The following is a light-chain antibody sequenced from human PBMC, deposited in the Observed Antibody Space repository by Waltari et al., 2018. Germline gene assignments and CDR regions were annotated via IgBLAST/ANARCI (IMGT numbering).Light chain of an antibody. CDR1: QGITSR. CDR3: QQANTFPVT. J-gene: IGKJ3*01. CDR2: DAS. V-gene: IGKV1-12*01. Sequence: DIQMTQSPSAVSAFVVDRVIITCRASQGITSRLAWYQQKPGRAPKLLIYDASSLQSGVPSRFSGSGSETDFTLTINNLQPEDIATYFCQQANTFPVTFGPGTKVDIK.